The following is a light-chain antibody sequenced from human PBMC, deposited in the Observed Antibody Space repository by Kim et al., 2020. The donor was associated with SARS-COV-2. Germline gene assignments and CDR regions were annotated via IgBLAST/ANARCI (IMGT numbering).Light chain of an antibody. CDR2: GAS. V-gene: IGKV3-15*01. CDR1: QSVSSN. Sequence: SPAPLFVSPGERATLSCRASQSVSSNLAWYQQKPGQAPRLLIYGASTRATGIPARFSGSGSGTEFTLTISSLQSEDFAVYYCQQYNNWPPRTTFGGGTKLEI. J-gene: IGKJ4*01. CDR3: QQYNNWPPRTT.